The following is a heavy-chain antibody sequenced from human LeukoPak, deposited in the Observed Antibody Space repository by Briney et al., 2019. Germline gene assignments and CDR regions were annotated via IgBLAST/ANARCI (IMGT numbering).Heavy chain of an antibody. D-gene: IGHD6-13*01. CDR2: ISGSGDAT. CDR3: ARDFFSIAAAGTLDY. V-gene: IGHV3-23*01. CDR1: GFTFSTYA. Sequence: GGSLRLSCVASGFTFSTYAMSWVRQAPGKGLEWVSSISGSGDATHHADSVKGRFTISRDNSKNALYLQMNSLRAEDTAVYYCARDFFSIAAAGTLDYWGQGTLVTVSS. J-gene: IGHJ4*02.